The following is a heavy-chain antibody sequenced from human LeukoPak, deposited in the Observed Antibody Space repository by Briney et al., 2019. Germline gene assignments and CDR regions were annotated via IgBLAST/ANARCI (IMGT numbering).Heavy chain of an antibody. Sequence: GGSRRLSCATSGFTLSSYGMRWARQAPGKGLEWMAVIWYDGSNKYYADSVKGRFTTSRDNSKNTLYLQMNSLRAEDTAVYYCAKDGSGWYDYWGQGTLVTVSS. V-gene: IGHV3-33*06. J-gene: IGHJ4*02. D-gene: IGHD6-19*01. CDR3: AKDGSGWYDY. CDR2: IWYDGSNK. CDR1: GFTLSSYG.